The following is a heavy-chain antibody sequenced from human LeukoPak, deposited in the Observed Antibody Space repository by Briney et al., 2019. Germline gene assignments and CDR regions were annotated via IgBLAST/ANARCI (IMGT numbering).Heavy chain of an antibody. D-gene: IGHD1-1*01. CDR2: FDPEDGET. Sequence: GGFDPEDGETIYAQKFQGRVTMTEDTSTDTAYMELSSLRSEDTAVYYCATIFEAGTLDYWGQGTLVTVSS. V-gene: IGHV1-24*01. CDR3: ATIFEAGTLDY. J-gene: IGHJ4*02.